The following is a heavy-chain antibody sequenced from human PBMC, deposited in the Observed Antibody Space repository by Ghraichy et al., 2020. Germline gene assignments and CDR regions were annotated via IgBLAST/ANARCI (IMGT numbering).Heavy chain of an antibody. CDR2: IRPDGSDK. CDR3: ARLMGTTTIWDY. Sequence: GESLNISCAASGFIFSNHWMSWVRQAPGQGLEWVASIRPDGSDKFYLDSVRGRFTISRDGVTNSLFLQMNSLRAEDTAMYFCARLMGTTTIWDYWGQGTLVTVSS. D-gene: IGHD1-26*01. V-gene: IGHV3-7*01. J-gene: IGHJ4*02. CDR1: GFIFSNHW.